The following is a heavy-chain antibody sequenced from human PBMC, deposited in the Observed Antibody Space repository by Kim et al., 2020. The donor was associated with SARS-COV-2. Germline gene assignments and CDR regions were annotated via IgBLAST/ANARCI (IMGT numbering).Heavy chain of an antibody. CDR2: MNPNGGGT. CDR3: ARGRDLGEFDY. D-gene: IGHD3-16*01. J-gene: IGHJ4*02. Sequence: ASVKVSCKASGYTFINYQINWVRQASGQGLEWMGWMNPNGGGTGYAQKFQGRVILTREPSIDTAYMEMTTLRSEDTAVYYCARGRDLGEFDYWGQGTLVTISS. CDR1: GYTFINYQ. V-gene: IGHV1-8*01.